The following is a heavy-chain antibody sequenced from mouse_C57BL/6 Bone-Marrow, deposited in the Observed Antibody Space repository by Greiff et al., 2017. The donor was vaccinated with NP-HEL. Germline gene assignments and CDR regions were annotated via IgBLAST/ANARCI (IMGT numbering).Heavy chain of an antibody. CDR3: TRSFYYYGSSGAWFAY. Sequence: VQLQQSGTVLARPGASVEMSCKTSGYTFSSYWMHWVKQRPGQGLEWIGAIYPGNSDTSYNQKFKGKAKLTAVTSASTAYMELSSLTNEDSAVYYCTRSFYYYGSSGAWFAYWGQGTLVTVSA. V-gene: IGHV1-5*01. D-gene: IGHD1-1*01. CDR2: IYPGNSDT. CDR1: GYTFSSYW. J-gene: IGHJ3*01.